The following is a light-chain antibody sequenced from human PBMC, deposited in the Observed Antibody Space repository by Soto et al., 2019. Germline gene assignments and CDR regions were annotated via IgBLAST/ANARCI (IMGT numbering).Light chain of an antibody. CDR3: QQYNTCLT. Sequence: DIQMTQSPSALSASVGDRVTITCRASQSIGGWLAWYQQKAGKAPKVLIYATSTLQSGVPSRFSGSGSGTQFTLTSSRLQPDDSATYYCQQYNTCLTFGQGTKVEIK. J-gene: IGKJ1*01. CDR2: ATS. CDR1: QSIGGW. V-gene: IGKV1-5*03.